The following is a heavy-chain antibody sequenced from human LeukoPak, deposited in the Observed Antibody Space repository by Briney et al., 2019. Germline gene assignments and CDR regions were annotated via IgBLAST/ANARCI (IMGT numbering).Heavy chain of an antibody. CDR2: INSDGSTT. J-gene: IGHJ4*02. CDR1: GFSFSGYW. D-gene: IGHD6-19*01. CDR3: ARGPRSAWYGTDY. V-gene: IGHV3-74*01. Sequence: GGSLRLSCAASGFSFSGYWMHWVRQAPGKGLVWVSRINSDGSTTTYADSVKGRFTISRDNAKNTVYLQMNSLRAEGTAVYYCARGPRSAWYGTDYWGQGTLVTVSS.